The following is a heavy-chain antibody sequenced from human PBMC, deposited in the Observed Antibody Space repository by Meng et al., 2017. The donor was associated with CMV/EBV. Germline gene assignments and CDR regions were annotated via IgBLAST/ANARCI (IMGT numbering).Heavy chain of an antibody. CDR3: AHRGSYGYHGY. V-gene: IGHV2-5*02. Sequence: QNLLKDSGPTPENPTHTRPLTCTFAGFSLSNSGLSVVWIRQPTGKALEWLALIYWDDDKRYSPSLKSRLTITKDTSKNQVVLTMTNMDPVDTSTYYCAHRGSYGYHGYWGQGTLVTVSS. D-gene: IGHD5-18*01. CDR2: IYWDDDK. CDR1: GFSLSNSGLS. J-gene: IGHJ4*02.